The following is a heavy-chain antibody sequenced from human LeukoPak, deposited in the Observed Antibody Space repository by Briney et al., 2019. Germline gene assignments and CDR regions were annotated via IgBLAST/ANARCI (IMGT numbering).Heavy chain of an antibody. CDR2: ISAYNGNT. J-gene: IGHJ4*02. D-gene: IGHD1-7*01. V-gene: IGHV1-18*01. CDR3: CITGTSYNPIDY. CDR1: GYTFTSYG. Sequence: ASVKVSCKASGYTFTSYGISWVRQAPGQGLEWKGWISAYNGNTNYAQKLQGRVTMTTDTSTSTAYMELRSLRSDDTAVYYCCITGTSYNPIDYWGQGTLVTVSS.